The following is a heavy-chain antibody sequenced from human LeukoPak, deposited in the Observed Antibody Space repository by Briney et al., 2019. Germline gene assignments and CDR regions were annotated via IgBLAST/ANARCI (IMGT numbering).Heavy chain of an antibody. V-gene: IGHV4-59*01. CDR1: GGSISSFY. J-gene: IGHJ4*02. D-gene: IGHD3-22*01. Sequence: SETLSLTCTVSGGSISSFYWSWIRQPPGKGLEWIGCIYYSGSTNYNPSLKSRVTISVDTSKNQFSLKLSSVTAADTAVYYCATIPDYYDSSGYDYXGXGTLVTVSS. CDR2: IYYSGST. CDR3: ATIPDYYDSSGYDY.